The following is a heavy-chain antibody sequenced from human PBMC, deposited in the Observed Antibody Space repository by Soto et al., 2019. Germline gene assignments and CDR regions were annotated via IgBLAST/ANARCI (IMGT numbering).Heavy chain of an antibody. J-gene: IGHJ6*02. CDR1: GGTFSSYT. D-gene: IGHD2-2*01. CDR3: ARGRDIVVVPAAKLGYYYYGMDV. Sequence: VQLVQSGAEVKKPGSSVKVSCKASGGTFSSYTISWVRQAPGQGPEWMGRIIPILGIANYAQKFQGRVTITADKSTSTAYMELSSLRSEDTAVYYCARGRDIVVVPAAKLGYYYYGMDVWGQGTTVTVSS. CDR2: IIPILGIA. V-gene: IGHV1-69*02.